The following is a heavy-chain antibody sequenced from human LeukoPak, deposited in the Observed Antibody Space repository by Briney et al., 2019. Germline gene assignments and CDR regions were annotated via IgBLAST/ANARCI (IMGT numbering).Heavy chain of an antibody. CDR1: GYTFTRYG. Sequence: SVKVSCKASGYTFTRYGISWARQAPGQGLEWMGRIIPILGIANYAQKFQGRVTITADKSTSTAYMELSSLRSEDTAVYYCARGQVGPGGYWGQGTLVTVSS. J-gene: IGHJ4*02. CDR3: ARGQVGPGGY. V-gene: IGHV1-69*04. D-gene: IGHD1-26*01. CDR2: IIPILGIA.